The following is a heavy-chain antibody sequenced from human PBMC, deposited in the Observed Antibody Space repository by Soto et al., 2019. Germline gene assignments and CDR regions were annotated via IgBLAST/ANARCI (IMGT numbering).Heavy chain of an antibody. CDR3: ARRPGSWFDP. J-gene: IGHJ5*02. D-gene: IGHD3-10*01. Sequence: GEPLKISCKASGYSFTTSWIGWVRQMPGKGLEWMGIIFPSDSDTRYSPSFQGQVTISVDKSISTAYLQWSSLKASDTAMYYCARRPGSWFDPWGQGTLVTVSS. CDR1: GYSFTTSW. V-gene: IGHV5-51*01. CDR2: IFPSDSDT.